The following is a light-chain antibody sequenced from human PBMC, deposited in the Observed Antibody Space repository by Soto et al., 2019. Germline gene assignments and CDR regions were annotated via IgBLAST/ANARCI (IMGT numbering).Light chain of an antibody. J-gene: IGKJ5*01. CDR3: QHRRNCTTRT. V-gene: IGKV3-11*01. CDR1: QTVXSY. CDR2: DAS. Sequence: ALTRCAVTLSLSPGERPTLPCRASQTVXSYLQWYQQKPGQAPRLLISDASNRANGIAARLSGSGSGKDFALIISSLVPEDFVAYYCQHRRNCTTRTFGQGTRLEIK.